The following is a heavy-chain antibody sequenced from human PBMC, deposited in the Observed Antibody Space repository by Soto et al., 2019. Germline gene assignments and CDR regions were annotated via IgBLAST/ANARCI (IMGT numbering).Heavy chain of an antibody. CDR2: ISYDGSNK. CDR1: GFTFSSYA. D-gene: IGHD6-25*01. Sequence: GGSLRLSCAASGFTFSSYAMHWVRQAPGKGLEWVAVISYDGSNKYYADSVKGRFTISRDNSKNTLYLQMNSLRAEDTAVYYCARFGSSGIDYWGQGTLVTVSS. V-gene: IGHV3-30-3*01. J-gene: IGHJ4*02. CDR3: ARFGSSGIDY.